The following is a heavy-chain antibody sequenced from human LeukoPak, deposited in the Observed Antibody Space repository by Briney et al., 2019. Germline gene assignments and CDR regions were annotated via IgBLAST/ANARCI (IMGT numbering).Heavy chain of an antibody. Sequence: ASVKVSCKASGGTFSSYAISWVRQAPGQGLEWMGGIIPIFGTANYAQKFQGRVTITADKSTSTAYMELSGLRSEDTAVYYCARVAKDSSGYYYPPHFDYWGQGTLVTVSS. V-gene: IGHV1-69*06. J-gene: IGHJ4*02. CDR1: GGTFSSYA. CDR2: IIPIFGTA. D-gene: IGHD3-22*01. CDR3: ARVAKDSSGYYYPPHFDY.